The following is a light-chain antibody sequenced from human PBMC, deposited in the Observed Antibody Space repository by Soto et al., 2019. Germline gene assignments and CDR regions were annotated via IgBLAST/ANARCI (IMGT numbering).Light chain of an antibody. CDR3: MQALQTPLFT. CDR2: LGS. J-gene: IGKJ3*01. CDR1: QSLLHSNGYNY. V-gene: IGKV2-28*01. Sequence: DIVMTQSPLSLPVTPGEPASIYCRSSQSLLHSNGYNYLDWYLQKPGQSPQLLIYLGSNRASGVPDRFSVSGSGTDFTLKISRVEAEDVGVYYCMQALQTPLFTFGPGTKVDIK.